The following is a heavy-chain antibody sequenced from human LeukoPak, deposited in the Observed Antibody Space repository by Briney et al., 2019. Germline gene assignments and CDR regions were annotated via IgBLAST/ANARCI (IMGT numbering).Heavy chain of an antibody. CDR2: ISGSSSAI. Sequence: PGGSLRLSCVASGFPFSSYWMIWVRQAPGKGLEWLSYISGSSSAIYYADSVQGRFTISRDNAKNSLSLQMSSLRVEDTAVYYCVRDRTLGVRDGFILAWGQGTLVTVSS. J-gene: IGHJ5*02. CDR1: GFPFSSYW. D-gene: IGHD5-24*01. CDR3: VRDRTLGVRDGFILA. V-gene: IGHV3-48*01.